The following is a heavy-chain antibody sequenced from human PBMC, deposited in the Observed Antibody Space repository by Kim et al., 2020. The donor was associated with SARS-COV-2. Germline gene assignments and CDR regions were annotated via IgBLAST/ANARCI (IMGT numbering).Heavy chain of an antibody. CDR3: ARHRVWFGELHRGSMDV. D-gene: IGHD3-10*01. CDR2: IYYSGST. V-gene: IGHV4-39*01. J-gene: IGHJ6*02. CDR1: GGSISSSSYY. Sequence: SETLSLTCTVSGGSISSSSYYWGWIRQPPGKGLEWIGSIYYSGSTYYNPSLKSRVTISVDTSKNQFSLKLSSVTAADTAVYYCARHRVWFGELHRGSMDVWGQGTTVTVSS.